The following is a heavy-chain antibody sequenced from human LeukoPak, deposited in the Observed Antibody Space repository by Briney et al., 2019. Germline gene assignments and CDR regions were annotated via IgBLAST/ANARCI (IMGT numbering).Heavy chain of an antibody. CDR2: INWNGGST. J-gene: IGHJ4*02. D-gene: IGHD4-11*01. V-gene: IGHV3-20*01. Sequence: GGSLRLSCAASGFTFDDYGMSWVRQAPGKGLEWVSGINWNGGSTGYADSVKGRFTISRDNAKNSLYLQMNSLGAEDTALYHCARGGYSNYVNYWGQGTLVTVSS. CDR1: GFTFDDYG. CDR3: ARGGYSNYVNY.